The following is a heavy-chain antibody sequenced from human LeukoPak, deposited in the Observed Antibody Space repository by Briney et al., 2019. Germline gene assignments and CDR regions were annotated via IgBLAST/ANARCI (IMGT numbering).Heavy chain of an antibody. D-gene: IGHD5-24*01. CDR2: ISYDGTSQ. CDR1: GFTFSRYS. Sequence: GGSLRLSCAASGFTFSRYSLHWVRQAPGKGLEWVAVISYDGTSQYYADSVKGRFTISRDNSKNTLYLQMNSLRAEDTAVYYCAKSGYNRFDYWGQGTLVTVSS. CDR3: AKSGYNRFDY. V-gene: IGHV3-30*04. J-gene: IGHJ4*02.